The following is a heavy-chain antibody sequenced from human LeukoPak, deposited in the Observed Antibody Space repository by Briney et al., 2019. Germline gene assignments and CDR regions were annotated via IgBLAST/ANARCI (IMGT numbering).Heavy chain of an antibody. D-gene: IGHD2-15*01. V-gene: IGHV4-39*07. J-gene: IGHJ5*02. CDR2: IYYSGTT. CDR1: GGSISSYY. Sequence: SETLSLTCTVSGGSISSYYWGWIRQPPGKGLGWIGSIYYSGTTYYNPSLKSRVTISVDTSRNQFSLKLSSVTAADTAVYYCARVVVPGWFDPWGQGNLVTVSS. CDR3: ARVVVPGWFDP.